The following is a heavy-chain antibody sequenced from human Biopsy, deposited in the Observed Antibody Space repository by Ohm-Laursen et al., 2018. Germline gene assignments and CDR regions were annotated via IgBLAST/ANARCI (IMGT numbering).Heavy chain of an antibody. V-gene: IGHV3-11*01. CDR2: ISPSGTNV. J-gene: IGHJ3*01. Sequence: SLRLSCAASEFSFSDYHMTWIRQTPGKGLEWVSYISPSGTNVNSADFVRGRFSISRDNAKKSLYLQMSSLRAEDTAIYYCARAYGNGFYRDAFDLWGQGTVVSVS. CDR3: ARAYGNGFYRDAFDL. D-gene: IGHD6-19*01. CDR1: EFSFSDYH.